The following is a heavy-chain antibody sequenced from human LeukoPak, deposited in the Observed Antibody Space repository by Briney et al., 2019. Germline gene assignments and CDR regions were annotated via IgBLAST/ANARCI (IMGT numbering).Heavy chain of an antibody. CDR2: MHTGGST. CDR3: ARGRDGSAYYIDY. D-gene: IGHD5-24*01. CDR1: GGSISSGSYY. V-gene: IGHV4-61*02. Sequence: SETLSLTCSVSGGSISSGSYYWSWIRQPAGKRLEWIGRMHTGGSTNYNPSLKSRATISTDTSKNQFSLKLTSVTAADTAIYYCARGRDGSAYYIDYWGQGTLVTVSS. J-gene: IGHJ4*02.